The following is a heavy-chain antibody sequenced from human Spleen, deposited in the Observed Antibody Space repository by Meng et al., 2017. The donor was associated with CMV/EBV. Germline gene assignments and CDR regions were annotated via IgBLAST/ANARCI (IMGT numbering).Heavy chain of an antibody. CDR2: IYDSGKT. Sequence: GGPLRLSCAVSGFPVSSHYVTWVRQAPGKGLEWVSVIYDSGKTFYGDSVKGRFTISRDESKNTVYLEMSSLRVDDTAVYYCARDLNYDIATDHGMDVWGQGTKVTVSS. CDR3: ARDLNYDIATDHGMDV. J-gene: IGHJ6*02. V-gene: IGHV3-53*01. D-gene: IGHD3-9*01. CDR1: GFPVSSHY.